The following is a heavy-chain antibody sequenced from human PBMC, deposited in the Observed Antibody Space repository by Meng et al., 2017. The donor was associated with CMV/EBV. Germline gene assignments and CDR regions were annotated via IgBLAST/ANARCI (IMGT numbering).Heavy chain of an antibody. Sequence: GESLKISCAASGFTFSSYAMHWVRQAPGKGLEWVAVISYDGSNKYYADSVKGRFTISRDNSKNTLYLQMNSLRAEDTAVYYCARGYREDIVVVPAAISHYYYYYGMDVWGQGTTVTVSS. CDR3: ARGYREDIVVVPAAISHYYYYYGMDV. CDR2: ISYDGSNK. J-gene: IGHJ6*02. CDR1: GFTFSSYA. D-gene: IGHD2-2*02. V-gene: IGHV3-30-3*01.